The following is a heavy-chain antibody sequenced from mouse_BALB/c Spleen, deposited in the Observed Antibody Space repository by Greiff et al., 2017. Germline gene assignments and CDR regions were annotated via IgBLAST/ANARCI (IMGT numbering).Heavy chain of an antibody. D-gene: IGHD1-1*01. CDR3: ARSPYYGSRGGFAY. V-gene: IGHV3-2*02. CDR2: ISYSGST. J-gene: IGHJ3*01. CDR1: GYSITSDYA. Sequence: DVKLQESGPGLVKPSQSLSLTCTVTGYSITSDYAWNWIRQFPGNKLEWMGYISYSGSTSYNPSLKSRISITRDTSKNQFFLQLNSVTTEDTATYYCARSPYYGSRGGFAYWGQGTLVTVSA.